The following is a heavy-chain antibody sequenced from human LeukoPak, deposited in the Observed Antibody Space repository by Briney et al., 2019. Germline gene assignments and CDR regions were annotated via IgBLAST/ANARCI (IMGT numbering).Heavy chain of an antibody. Sequence: GGSLRLSCAASGFTFSSYAMHWVRQAPGKGLEWVGRIKSKADGETIDYAAPVKGRFTFSRDDSKNMLYLQMNSLKSEDTAVYYCSTLTSRGLSDSWGQGTLVTVSS. V-gene: IGHV3-15*07. J-gene: IGHJ4*02. CDR2: IKSKADGETI. CDR3: STLTSRGLSDS. CDR1: GFTFSSYA. D-gene: IGHD1-20*01.